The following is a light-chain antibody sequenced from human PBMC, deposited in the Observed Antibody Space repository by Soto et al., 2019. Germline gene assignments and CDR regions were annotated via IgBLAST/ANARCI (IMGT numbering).Light chain of an antibody. CDR3: QQYGTSPVT. J-gene: IGKJ2*01. V-gene: IGKV3-20*01. CDR1: QSVSNTY. Sequence: EIVLTQSPGTLSLSPGERATLSCRASQSVSNTYLAWYQHKPGQAPRLLIYGASDRATGFPDRFSGSGSVTDFTLTISSLEPEDFALYYCQQYGTSPVTFGQGTKLEIK. CDR2: GAS.